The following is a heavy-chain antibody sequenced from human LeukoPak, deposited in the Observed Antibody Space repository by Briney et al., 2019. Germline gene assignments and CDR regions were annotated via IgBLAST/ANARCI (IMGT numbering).Heavy chain of an antibody. CDR1: GFTFSDYY. D-gene: IGHD2-2*01. CDR2: ISSSSSYT. J-gene: IGHJ5*02. CDR3: ARVSRYCSSTSCYDWFDP. Sequence: GGSLRLSCAASGFTFSDYYMSWIRQAPGKGLEWVSYISSSSSYTNYADSVKGRCTISRDNAKNSLYLQMNSLRAEDTAVYYCARVSRYCSSTSCYDWFDPWGQGTLVTVSS. V-gene: IGHV3-11*05.